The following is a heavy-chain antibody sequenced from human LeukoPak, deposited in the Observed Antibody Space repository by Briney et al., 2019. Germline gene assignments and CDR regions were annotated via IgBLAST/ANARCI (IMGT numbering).Heavy chain of an antibody. D-gene: IGHD2-2*01. CDR2: FIPILGTP. CDR1: GGIFRSYG. Sequence: SVTLSCKTSGGIFRSYGLNWVRQAPGQGLEWMGGFIPILGTPKYAQNLQGRVTITADESTSTGYMELSSLRYEDTAVYYCARGLYCSSSTSCYDYGMDVWGQGTMVTVSS. J-gene: IGHJ6*02. V-gene: IGHV1-69*13. CDR3: ARGLYCSSSTSCYDYGMDV.